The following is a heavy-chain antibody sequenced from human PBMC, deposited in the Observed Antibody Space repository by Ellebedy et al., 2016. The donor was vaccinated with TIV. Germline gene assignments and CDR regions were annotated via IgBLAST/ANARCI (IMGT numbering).Heavy chain of an antibody. CDR2: IYHSGST. Sequence: GSLRLXCTVSGDSVSSNSNYWSWIRQPPGKGLEWIGHIYHSGSTNYNPSLKSRVTISVDTSKNQFSLKLTSVTAADTAVYYCAREGGDDGGTRSDYWGQGTLVAVSS. J-gene: IGHJ4*02. D-gene: IGHD1-1*01. V-gene: IGHV4-61*01. CDR3: AREGGDDGGTRSDY. CDR1: GDSVSSNSNY.